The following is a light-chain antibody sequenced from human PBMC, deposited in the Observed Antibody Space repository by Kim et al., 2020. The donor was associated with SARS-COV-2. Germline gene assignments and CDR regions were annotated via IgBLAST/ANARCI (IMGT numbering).Light chain of an antibody. Sequence: GQSLTIACTGTSRLLGKYHDVSWHQQHPHKAPNLIIYDVSYRPAGVSTRFSGSKSGNTASLTISGLQAADEADYYCTSYTGANTVVFGGGTQLTVL. V-gene: IGLV2-14*03. CDR3: TSYTGANTVV. CDR1: SRLLGKYHD. J-gene: IGLJ2*01. CDR2: DVS.